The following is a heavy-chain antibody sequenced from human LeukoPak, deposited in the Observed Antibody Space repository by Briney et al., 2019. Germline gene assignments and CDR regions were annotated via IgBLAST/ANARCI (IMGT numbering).Heavy chain of an antibody. Sequence: GRSLRLSCAASGFTFSSYAMHWVRQAPGKGLEWVSGISWNSGSIGYADSVKGRFTISRDNAKNSLYLQMNSLRAEDAALYYCAKDSDYDFWSGYLKDWGQGTLVTVSS. CDR2: ISWNSGSI. CDR1: GFTFSSYA. V-gene: IGHV3-9*01. D-gene: IGHD3-3*01. CDR3: AKDSDYDFWSGYLKD. J-gene: IGHJ4*02.